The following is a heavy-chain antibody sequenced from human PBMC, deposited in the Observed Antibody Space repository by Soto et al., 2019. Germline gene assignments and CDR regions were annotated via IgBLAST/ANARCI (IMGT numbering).Heavy chain of an antibody. D-gene: IGHD3-10*01. CDR2: IYYSGST. CDR3: ARRGADYYGSGSSRFEP. V-gene: IGHV4-39*01. Sequence: QLQLQESGPGLVKPSETLSLTCTVSGGSISSSSYYWGWIRQPPGKGLEWIGSIYYSGSTYYNPSLKSRVTISVDTSKNQCSLTLSSVTAADTAVYYCARRGADYYGSGSSRFEPWGQGTLVTVSS. J-gene: IGHJ5*02. CDR1: GGSISSSSYY.